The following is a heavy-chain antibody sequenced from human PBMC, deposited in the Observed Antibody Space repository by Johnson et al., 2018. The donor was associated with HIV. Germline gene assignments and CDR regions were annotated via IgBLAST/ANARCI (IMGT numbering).Heavy chain of an antibody. V-gene: IGHV3-30*18. Sequence: VQLVESGGGLVKPGGSLRVSCAASGFTFRDYHMSWIRQAPGKGLEWVAVISYDGSNKYYADSVKGRFTISRDNSKNTLYLQMNSLRAEDTAVYYCAKDMGQWELRDAFDIWGQGTMVTVSP. CDR1: GFTFRDYH. J-gene: IGHJ3*02. CDR2: ISYDGSNK. D-gene: IGHD1-26*01. CDR3: AKDMGQWELRDAFDI.